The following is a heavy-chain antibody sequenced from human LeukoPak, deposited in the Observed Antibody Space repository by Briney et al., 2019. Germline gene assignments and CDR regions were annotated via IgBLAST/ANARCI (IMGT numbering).Heavy chain of an antibody. CDR3: ARTAARRFDY. CDR2: INPTGGST. Sequence: ASVKVSCKASGYTFTNYYIYWVRQAPGQGLEWMAIINPTGGSTTYAQKFQGRVTMTRDTSTSTVYMELSSLRSDDTAVYYCARTAARRFDYWGQGTLVTVSS. D-gene: IGHD6-6*01. V-gene: IGHV1-46*01. J-gene: IGHJ4*02. CDR1: GYTFTNYY.